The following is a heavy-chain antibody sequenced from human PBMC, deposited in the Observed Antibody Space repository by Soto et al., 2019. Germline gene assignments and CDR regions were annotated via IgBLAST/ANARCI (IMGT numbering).Heavy chain of an antibody. Sequence: QVQLQQSGPGLVKPSQTLSLTCTVSGGSISSGDYYWNWIRQHPEKGLEWIGSIHHRGNTYYSPSLESRISISIDTSKIQFSLRLSSVTAADTAVYYCAREGGSYDSGGFLIRGAFDVWGQGTTVTVSP. CDR2: IHHRGNT. D-gene: IGHD3-22*01. CDR1: GGSISSGDYY. CDR3: AREGGSYDSGGFLIRGAFDV. V-gene: IGHV4-31*03. J-gene: IGHJ3*01.